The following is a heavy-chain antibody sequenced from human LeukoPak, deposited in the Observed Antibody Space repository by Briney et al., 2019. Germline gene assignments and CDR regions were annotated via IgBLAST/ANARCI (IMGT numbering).Heavy chain of an antibody. CDR3: AIMHGYYDGSGYWVQ. CDR2: ISPSGDRT. J-gene: IGHJ4*02. CDR1: GFTFGSYA. Sequence: GGSLRLSCAASGFTFGSYAMSWVRQAPGKGLEWVSFISPSGDRTSNADSVEGRFTFSRDNPRNTLYLQMNSLRDEDTAVYYCAIMHGYYDGSGYWVQWGQGTLVTVSS. V-gene: IGHV3-23*01. D-gene: IGHD3-22*01.